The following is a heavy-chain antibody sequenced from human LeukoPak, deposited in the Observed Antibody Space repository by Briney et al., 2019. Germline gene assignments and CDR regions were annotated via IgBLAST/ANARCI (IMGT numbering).Heavy chain of an antibody. CDR2: ISGSGGST. Sequence: HPGGSLRLSCAASGFTFSSYAMSWVRQAPGRGLEWVSDISGSGGSTYYADSVKGWFTISRDNSKNTLYLQMNSLRAEDTAVYYCAKDPVVRGEGFGYWGQGTLVTVSS. V-gene: IGHV3-23*01. J-gene: IGHJ4*02. D-gene: IGHD3-10*01. CDR1: GFTFSSYA. CDR3: AKDPVVRGEGFGY.